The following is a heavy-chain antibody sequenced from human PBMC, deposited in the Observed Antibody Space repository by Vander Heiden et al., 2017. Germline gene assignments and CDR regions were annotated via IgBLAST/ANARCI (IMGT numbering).Heavy chain of an antibody. CDR1: GVPFRCNS. D-gene: IGHD3-16*02. CDR3: AIGAITFGGVIGQFDY. J-gene: IGHJ4*02. V-gene: IGHV3-48*02. Sequence: EVQLEESGGGLVQPGVSLISSCAASGVPFRCNSMNWVRQAPGKGLEWVSYISSSSSTIYYADSVKGRFTISRDNAKNSLYLQMNSLRDEDTAVYYCAIGAITFGGVIGQFDYWGQGTLVTVSS. CDR2: ISSSSSTI.